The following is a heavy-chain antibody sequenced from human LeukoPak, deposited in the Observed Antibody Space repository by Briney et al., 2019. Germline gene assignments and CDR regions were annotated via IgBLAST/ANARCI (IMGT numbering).Heavy chain of an antibody. V-gene: IGHV4-39*01. CDR3: ARQELLTGYY. D-gene: IGHD1-14*01. CDR2: IYYSGST. Sequence: SETLSLTCTVSGGSISSSSYYWGWIRQPPGKGLEWIGSIYYSGSTYYDPSLKSRVTISVDTSKNQFSLKLSSVTAADTAVYYCARQELLTGYYWGQGTLVTVSS. J-gene: IGHJ4*02. CDR1: GGSISSSSYY.